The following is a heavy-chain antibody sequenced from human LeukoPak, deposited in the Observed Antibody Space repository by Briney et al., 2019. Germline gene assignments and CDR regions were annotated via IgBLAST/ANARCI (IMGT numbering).Heavy chain of an antibody. V-gene: IGHV4-39*01. Sequence: SETLSLTCTVSGGSISSSSYYWGWIRQPPGKGLEWIGSIYYSGSTYYNPSLKSRVTISVDTSKNQFSLKLSSVTAADTAVYYCARRIAARPLGAFDIWGQGTMVTVSS. CDR2: IYYSGST. CDR3: ARRIAARPLGAFDI. CDR1: GGSISSSSYY. D-gene: IGHD6-6*01. J-gene: IGHJ3*02.